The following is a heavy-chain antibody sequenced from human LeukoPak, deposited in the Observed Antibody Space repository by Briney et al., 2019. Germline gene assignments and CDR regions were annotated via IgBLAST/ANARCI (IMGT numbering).Heavy chain of an antibody. Sequence: SETLSLTCAVYGGSFSGYYWSWIRQPPGKGLEWIGEINHSGSTNYNPSLKSRVTISVDTSKDQFSLKLSSVTAADTAVYYCARAIPYYYYMDVWGKGTTVTVSS. D-gene: IGHD2-21*01. CDR2: INHSGST. CDR1: GGSFSGYY. CDR3: ARAIPYYYYMDV. J-gene: IGHJ6*03. V-gene: IGHV4-34*01.